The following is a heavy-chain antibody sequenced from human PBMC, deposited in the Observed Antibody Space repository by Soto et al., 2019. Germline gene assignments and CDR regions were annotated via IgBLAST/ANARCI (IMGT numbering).Heavy chain of an antibody. CDR3: AKALYGSGYYHNWFDS. V-gene: IGHV3-23*01. J-gene: IGHJ5*01. Sequence: EVHLLESGGALVQPGGSLTLSCAASGFSFSDYSMSWVRQDPGKGLEWVSSISRTGDSAYYADSVKGRFAISRDRSKNRLSLQMNSLSVEDTAVYYCAKALYGSGYYHNWFDSWGHGTLITVSS. CDR1: GFSFSDYS. D-gene: IGHD3-22*01. CDR2: ISRTGDSA.